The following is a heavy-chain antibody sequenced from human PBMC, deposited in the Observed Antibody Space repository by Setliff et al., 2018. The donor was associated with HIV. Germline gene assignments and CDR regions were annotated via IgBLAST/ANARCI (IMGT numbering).Heavy chain of an antibody. D-gene: IGHD2-15*01. CDR2: IAHSGGT. V-gene: IGHV4-34*01. CDR3: VRVSKYCSGVSCYSFSYDYYMDV. J-gene: IGHJ6*03. CDR1: GESMSGYF. Sequence: SETLSLTCAFYGESMSGYFWTWIRQSPGTGLEWLGEIAHSGGTNYKSSLKSRLTISVDPSRNQFSLRLTSVTVADTAVYYCVRVSKYCSGVSCYSFSYDYYMDVWGKGTTVTVSS.